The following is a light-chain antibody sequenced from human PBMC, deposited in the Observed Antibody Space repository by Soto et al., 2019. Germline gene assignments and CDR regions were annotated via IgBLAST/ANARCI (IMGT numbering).Light chain of an antibody. CDR2: AAS. V-gene: IGKV3-15*01. J-gene: IGKJ4*01. CDR3: QQYNNWPPLT. CDR1: QSVRSN. Sequence: EIVMTQSPATLSVSPGERATLSCRASQSVRSNLARYQQKPGQAPRLLIYAASTRATGIPARFSGSGSGTDFTLTISSLQSEDFAVYYCQQYNNWPPLTFGGGTKVEIK.